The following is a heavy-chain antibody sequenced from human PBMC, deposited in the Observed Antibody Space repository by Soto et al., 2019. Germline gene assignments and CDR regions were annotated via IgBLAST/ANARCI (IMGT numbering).Heavy chain of an antibody. CDR1: GFTFSSYS. D-gene: IGHD3-3*01. Sequence: PXESLRLSCAASGFTFSSYSMNWVRQAPGKGLEWVSSISSSSSYIYYADSVKGRFTISRDNAKNSLYLQMNSLRAEDTAVYYCARGHITIFGVVTSDYWGQGTLVTGLL. V-gene: IGHV3-21*01. J-gene: IGHJ4*02. CDR3: ARGHITIFGVVTSDY. CDR2: ISSSSSYI.